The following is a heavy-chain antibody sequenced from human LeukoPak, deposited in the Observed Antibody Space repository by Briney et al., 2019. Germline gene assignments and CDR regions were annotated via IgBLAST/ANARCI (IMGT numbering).Heavy chain of an antibody. CDR2: ISGSAGGT. CDR1: GFTFSNYA. J-gene: IGHJ4*02. CDR3: AKDWYAGYCISTTCYTGFDY. Sequence: GGSLRLSCAASGFTFSNYAMSWVRQAPGKGLEWVSAISGSAGGTYYADSVKGRFTISRDNSKNMLYLQMNSLRAEDTAVYYCAKDWYAGYCISTTCYTGFDYWGQGTLVTVSS. V-gene: IGHV3-23*01. D-gene: IGHD2-2*02.